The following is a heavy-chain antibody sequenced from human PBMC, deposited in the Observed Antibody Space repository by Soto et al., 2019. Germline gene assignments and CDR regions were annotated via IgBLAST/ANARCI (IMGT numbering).Heavy chain of an antibody. CDR1: GFTFSSYA. D-gene: IGHD1-1*01. V-gene: IGHV3-23*01. J-gene: IGHJ4*02. CDR2: ISGSGGST. Sequence: EVQLLESGGGLVQPGGSLRLSCAASGFTFSSYAMNWVRQAPGKGLEWVSVISGSGGSTYYADSVKGRFTISRDNSKNTLYLQTNGLRAEDTAVYYCAKRATGTDFDYWGQGTLVTVSS. CDR3: AKRATGTDFDY.